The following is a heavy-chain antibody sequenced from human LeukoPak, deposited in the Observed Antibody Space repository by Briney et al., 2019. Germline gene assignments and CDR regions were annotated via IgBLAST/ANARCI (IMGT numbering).Heavy chain of an antibody. J-gene: IGHJ5*02. CDR2: ISGSGVI. V-gene: IGHV4-4*07. CDR3: ARDSGTTGEVKFDP. Sequence: TSETLSLTCTVSGGPITTYYLSWIRQSAGMGLEWIGRISGSGVITYNPSLKSRVILSLDTSNNHFSLKLISVTAADTAVYYCARDSGTTGEVKFDPWGQGMLVTVSS. CDR1: GGPITTYY. D-gene: IGHD3-10*01.